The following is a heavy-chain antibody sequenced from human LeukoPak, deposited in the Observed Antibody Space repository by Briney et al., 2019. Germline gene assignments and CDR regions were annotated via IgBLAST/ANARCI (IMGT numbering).Heavy chain of an antibody. D-gene: IGHD2-2*01. V-gene: IGHV1-69*04. Sequence: SVKVSCKASGGTFSSYAISWVRQAPGQGLEWMGRIIPILGIANYAQKFQGRVTITADKSTSTAYMELSSLRSEDTAAYYCARYECSSTSCYSAFDIWGQGTMVTVSS. CDR3: ARYECSSTSCYSAFDI. CDR2: IIPILGIA. J-gene: IGHJ3*02. CDR1: GGTFSSYA.